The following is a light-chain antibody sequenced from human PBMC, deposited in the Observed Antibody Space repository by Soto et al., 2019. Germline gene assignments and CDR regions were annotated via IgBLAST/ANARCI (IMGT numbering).Light chain of an antibody. CDR3: QQDYNLPWT. CDR2: GAS. J-gene: IGKJ1*01. V-gene: IGKV3D-7*01. CDR1: QSVSRSY. Sequence: QSVSRSYITWYQQKPGQAPRLPIYGASTRATSIPARFSGSGSGTDFTLTISSLQPEDFAVYYCQQDYNLPWTFGQGTKVDI.